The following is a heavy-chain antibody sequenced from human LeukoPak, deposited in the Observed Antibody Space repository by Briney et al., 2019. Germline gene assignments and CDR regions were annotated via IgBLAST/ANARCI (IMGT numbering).Heavy chain of an antibody. CDR2: ISGRTGGT. CDR3: ARDLEAANTYYFDY. CDR1: GFTFNTNA. V-gene: IGHV3-23*01. Sequence: PGGSLRLSCAASGFTFNTNAMSWVRQAPRKELEWVSAISGRTGGTYYADSVKGRFTISRDNSKNTVYLQVNSLRDEDTAVYYCARDLEAANTYYFDYWGQGTMVTVSS. D-gene: IGHD6-13*01. J-gene: IGHJ4*02.